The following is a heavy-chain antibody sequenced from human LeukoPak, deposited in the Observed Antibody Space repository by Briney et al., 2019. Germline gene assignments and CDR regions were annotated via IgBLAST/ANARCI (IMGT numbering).Heavy chain of an antibody. Sequence: SETLSLTCTVSGGSISSGAYYWSWIRQLPGKGLEWIGYIYYSGSTYYNPSLKSRVTISVDTSKNQFSLKLSSVTAADTAVYYCASGLVDEDIVVVPAAITYYYYGMDVWGQGTTVTVSS. D-gene: IGHD2-2*02. CDR3: ASGLVDEDIVVVPAAITYYYYGMDV. V-gene: IGHV4-31*03. J-gene: IGHJ6*02. CDR2: IYYSGST. CDR1: GGSISSGAYY.